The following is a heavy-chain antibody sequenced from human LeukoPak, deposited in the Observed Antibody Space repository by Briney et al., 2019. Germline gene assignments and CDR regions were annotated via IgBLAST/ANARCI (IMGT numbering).Heavy chain of an antibody. D-gene: IGHD3-3*01. V-gene: IGHV3-7*01. J-gene: IGHJ6*03. CDR2: IKQDGSEK. Sequence: GGSLRLSCAASGFTFSSYWMSWVRQAPGKGLEWVANIKQDGSEKYYVDSVKGRFTISRDNAKNSLYLQMNSLRAEDTAVYYCARDRDDFWYYYYMDVWGKGITVTVSS. CDR1: GFTFSSYW. CDR3: ARDRDDFWYYYYMDV.